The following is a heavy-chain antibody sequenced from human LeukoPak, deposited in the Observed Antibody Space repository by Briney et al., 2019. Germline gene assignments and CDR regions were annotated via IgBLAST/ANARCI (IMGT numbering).Heavy chain of an antibody. D-gene: IGHD6-19*01. J-gene: IGHJ4*02. CDR2: ISFYGIAK. CDR3: AKGRMAVVYPPPPEFDS. CDR1: GLTFTDFG. Sequence: GGSLRLSCAASGLTFTDFGMHWVRQAPXXXXEWVSXISFYGIAKYYADSVKGRFTISRDNSKNTMYLQMTSLRPEDTSVYYLAKGRMAVVYPPPPEFDSWGQGTLVTVSS. V-gene: IGHV3-30*18.